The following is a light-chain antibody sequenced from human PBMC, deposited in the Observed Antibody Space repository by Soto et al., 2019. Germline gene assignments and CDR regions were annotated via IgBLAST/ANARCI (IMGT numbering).Light chain of an antibody. V-gene: IGLV2-14*01. CDR2: EVS. CDR1: SSDIGAYDR. J-gene: IGLJ1*01. Sequence: QAVLTQPASVSGSPGQSITISCTGTSSDIGAYDRVSWYQHHPGNPPKLLLFEVSNRPPGVSDRFSGSKSDFTASLTISRLQAEDEADYYCCSYTIGDTRLFGTGTKLTVL. CDR3: CSYTIGDTRL.